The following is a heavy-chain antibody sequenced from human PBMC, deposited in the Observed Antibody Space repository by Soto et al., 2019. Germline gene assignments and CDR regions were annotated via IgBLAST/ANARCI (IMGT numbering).Heavy chain of an antibody. V-gene: IGHV3-64D*08. CDR2: ISSNGGST. CDR1: GFTFSSYA. CDR3: VKESYYDSSGYYSYYYYYGMDV. Sequence: GSLRLSCSASGFTFSSYAMHWVRQAPGKGLEYVSAISSNGGSTYYADSVKGRFTISRDNSKNTLYLQMSSLRAEDTAVYYCVKESYYDSSGYYSYYYYYGMDVWGQGTTVTVSS. D-gene: IGHD3-22*01. J-gene: IGHJ6*02.